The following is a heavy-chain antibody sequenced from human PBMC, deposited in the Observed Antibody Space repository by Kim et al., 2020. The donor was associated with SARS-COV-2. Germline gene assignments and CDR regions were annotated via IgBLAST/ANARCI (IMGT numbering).Heavy chain of an antibody. V-gene: IGHV3-73*01. CDR3: TRADCSGGSCYSGYFDY. Sequence: GGSLRLSCAASGFTFSGSAMHWVRQASGKGLEWVGRIRSKANSYATAYAASVKGRFTISRDDSKNTAYLQMNSLKTEDTAVYYCTRADCSGGSCYSGYFDYWGQGTLVTVSS. CDR1: GFTFSGSA. J-gene: IGHJ4*02. CDR2: IRSKANSYAT. D-gene: IGHD2-15*01.